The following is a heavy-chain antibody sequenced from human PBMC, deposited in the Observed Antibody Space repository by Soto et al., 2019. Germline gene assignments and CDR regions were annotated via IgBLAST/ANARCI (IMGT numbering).Heavy chain of an antibody. D-gene: IGHD3-22*01. V-gene: IGHV3-30-3*01. CDR2: ISYDGSNK. CDR1: GFPFSSYA. J-gene: IGHJ4*02. CDR3: ARDDSSGYSIDD. Sequence: GGSLRISCAASGFPFSSYAMHWVRQAPGKGLEWVAVISYDGSNKYYADSVKGRFTISRDNSKNTLYLQMNSLRAEDTAVYYRARDDSSGYSIDDWGQGT.